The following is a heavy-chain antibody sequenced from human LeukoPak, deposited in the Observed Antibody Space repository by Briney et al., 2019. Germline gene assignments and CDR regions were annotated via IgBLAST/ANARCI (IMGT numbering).Heavy chain of an antibody. V-gene: IGHV4-61*02. CDR2: AYDTGST. CDR3: ARIVGSEGYSSGWYDY. D-gene: IGHD6-19*01. CDR1: ADSISAGNYY. J-gene: IGHJ4*02. Sequence: SETLSLTCTVSADSISAGNYYWSWIRQPAGKGLEWVGRAYDTGSTWHSPSLKDRVTISIDTSKNQFSVNLNSVTAADTAVYFCARIVGSEGYSSGWYDYWGPGILVTVSS.